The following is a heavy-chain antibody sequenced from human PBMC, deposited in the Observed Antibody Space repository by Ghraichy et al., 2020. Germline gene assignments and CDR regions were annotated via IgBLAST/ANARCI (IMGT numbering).Heavy chain of an antibody. CDR1: GFTFSSYS. CDR2: ISSSSYI. V-gene: IGHV3-21*01. CDR3: ARATGHNWNFLGPGTEDAFDI. J-gene: IGHJ3*02. Sequence: GESLNISCAASGFTFSSYSMNWVRQAPGKRLEWVSSISSSSYIYYADSVKGRFTISRDNAKNSLYLQMNSLRAEDTAVYYCARATGHNWNFLGPGTEDAFDIWGQGTMVTVSS. D-gene: IGHD1-7*01.